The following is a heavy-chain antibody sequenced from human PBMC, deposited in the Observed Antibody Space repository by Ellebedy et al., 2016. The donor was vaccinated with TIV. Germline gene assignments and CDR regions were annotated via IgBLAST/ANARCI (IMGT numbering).Heavy chain of an antibody. D-gene: IGHD3-22*01. CDR2: INPNSGGT. CDR1: GYTLTELS. CDR3: ARGGDSSGIQH. Sequence: AASVKVSCKVSGYTLTELSMHWVRQAPGQGLEWMGWINPNSGGTKCAQKFQGRVTMTRDTSISTAYMELSRLRSDDTAVYYCARGGDSSGIQHWGQGTLVTVSS. J-gene: IGHJ1*01. V-gene: IGHV1-2*02.